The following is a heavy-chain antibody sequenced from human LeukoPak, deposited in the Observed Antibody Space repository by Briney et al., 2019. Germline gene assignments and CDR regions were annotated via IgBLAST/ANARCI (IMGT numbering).Heavy chain of an antibody. CDR3: AREDYGNYFFDF. CDR2: ISYDGSHK. Sequence: HPGRSLRLSCAASGFVIRNYAMHWVRQAPGKGLEWVAVISYDGSHKYYKDSVKGRFTISRDNSKNTLYLQMDSLRAEDTAVYYCAREDYGNYFFDFWGQGTLVTVPS. J-gene: IGHJ4*02. CDR1: GFVIRNYA. D-gene: IGHD4-11*01. V-gene: IGHV3-30-3*01.